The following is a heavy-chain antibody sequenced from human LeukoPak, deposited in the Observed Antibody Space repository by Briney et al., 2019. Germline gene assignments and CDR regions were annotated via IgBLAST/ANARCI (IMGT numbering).Heavy chain of an antibody. CDR3: AREARSSGMPFDY. Sequence: GGSLRLSCAASGFTFSSYWMSWVRQAPGKRLEWVANIKQDGSEKYYVDSVKGRFTISRDNAKSSLYLQMNSLRVEDTAVYYCAREARSSGMPFDYWGQGTLVTVSS. J-gene: IGHJ4*02. CDR2: IKQDGSEK. V-gene: IGHV3-7*01. D-gene: IGHD3-22*01. CDR1: GFTFSSYW.